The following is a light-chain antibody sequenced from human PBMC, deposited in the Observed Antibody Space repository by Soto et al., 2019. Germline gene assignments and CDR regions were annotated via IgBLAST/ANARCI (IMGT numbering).Light chain of an antibody. V-gene: IGKV3-20*01. J-gene: IGKJ5*01. CDR2: GVS. CDR1: QSLGRTY. Sequence: EIVLTQSPGTLSLSPGERATLSCRASQSLGRTYLAWYQQKPGQAPRLLISGVSKRATGIPDRFSGGGSGTDFTLTIRRLEPEDFALYICQQYDDSPITFGQGTRLEIK. CDR3: QQYDDSPIT.